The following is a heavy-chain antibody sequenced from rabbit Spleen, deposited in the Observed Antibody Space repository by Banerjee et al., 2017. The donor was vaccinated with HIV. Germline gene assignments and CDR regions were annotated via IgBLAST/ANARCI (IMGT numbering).Heavy chain of an antibody. V-gene: IGHV1S40*01. Sequence: QSLEESGGGLVQPEGSLALTCKASGFSFSSSYFMCWVRQAPGKGLEWIACIYTGGSASTYYASWAKGRFTISKTSSTTVTLQMTSLTAADTATYFCARDYTWSSGDCNWAFDLWGQGTLVTVS. CDR3: ARDYTWSSGDCNWAFDL. CDR1: GFSFSSSYF. CDR2: IYTGGSAST. D-gene: IGHD1-1*01. J-gene: IGHJ4*01.